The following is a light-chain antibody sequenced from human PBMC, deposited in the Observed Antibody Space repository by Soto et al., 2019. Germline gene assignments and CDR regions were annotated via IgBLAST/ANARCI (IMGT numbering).Light chain of an antibody. V-gene: IGKV1-39*01. J-gene: IGKJ2*01. CDR3: LQSYSTPT. CDR1: QSISSY. Sequence: DIQMTQSPSSLSASVGDRVTITCRASQSISSYLNWYQQKPGKAPNLLIYAASSLQSGVPSRFSGSGSGTDFTLTISSLQPEDFATYYCLQSYSTPTFGQGTKLEIK. CDR2: AAS.